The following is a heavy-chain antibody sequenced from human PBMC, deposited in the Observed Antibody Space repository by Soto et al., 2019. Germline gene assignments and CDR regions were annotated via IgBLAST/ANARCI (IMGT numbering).Heavy chain of an antibody. CDR1: GFTFSNYW. V-gene: IGHV3-74*01. CDR3: VRGSVYNWRGDF. D-gene: IGHD1-20*01. CDR2: INGDGSTT. Sequence: EVQLVVSGGDLIQPGGSLRLSCAASGFTFSNYWIHWVLQAPGKGLVWVSRINGDGSTTSYADYVTGRFTIYRYNAKNTLSLLMYSLRAEVTAVYYCVRGSVYNWRGDFWGQGTLVTVSS. J-gene: IGHJ4*02.